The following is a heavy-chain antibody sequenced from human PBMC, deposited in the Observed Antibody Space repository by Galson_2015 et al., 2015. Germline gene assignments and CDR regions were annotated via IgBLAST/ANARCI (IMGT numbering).Heavy chain of an antibody. Sequence: SVKVSCRASGYTFTSYYMHWVRQAPGQGLEWMGIINPSGGSTSYAQKFQGRVTMTRDTSTSTVYMELSSLRSEDTAVYYCARDGGYCSGGSCYFNWFDPWGQGTLVTVSS. CDR2: INPSGGST. CDR3: ARDGGYCSGGSCYFNWFDP. CDR1: GYTFTSYY. J-gene: IGHJ5*02. V-gene: IGHV1-46*01. D-gene: IGHD2-15*01.